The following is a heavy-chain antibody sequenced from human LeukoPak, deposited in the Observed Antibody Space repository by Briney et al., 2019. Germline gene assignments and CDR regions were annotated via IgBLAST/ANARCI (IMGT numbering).Heavy chain of an antibody. V-gene: IGHV1-2*02. Sequence: GASVKVSCKASGYSFTAYYIHWVRQAPGQGPEWMGWINIDSGGTNYARKFQGRVTMTRDTSISTAYMEMSSLRSDDTAVYYCVRDHLHYFDYWGQGTLVTVPS. CDR3: VRDHLHYFDY. CDR1: GYSFTAYY. J-gene: IGHJ4*02. CDR2: INIDSGGT.